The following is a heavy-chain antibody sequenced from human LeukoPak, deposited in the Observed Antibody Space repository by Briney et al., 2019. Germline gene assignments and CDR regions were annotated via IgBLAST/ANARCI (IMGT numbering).Heavy chain of an antibody. CDR3: ARNRPYTITMVRGVMAAFDY. D-gene: IGHD3-10*01. CDR1: GGSFSGYY. CDR2: INHSGST. Sequence: SETLSLTCAVYGGSFSGYYWSWIRQPPGKGLEWIGEINHSGSTNYNPSLKSRVTISVDTSKNQFSLRLSSVTAADTAVYYCARNRPYTITMVRGVMAAFDYWGQGTLVTVSS. V-gene: IGHV4-34*01. J-gene: IGHJ4*02.